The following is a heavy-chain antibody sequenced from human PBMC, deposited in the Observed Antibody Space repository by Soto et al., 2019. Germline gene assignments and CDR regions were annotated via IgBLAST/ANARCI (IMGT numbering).Heavy chain of an antibody. D-gene: IGHD6-13*01. CDR2: INHSGSS. CDR1: GGSFSGYY. J-gene: IGHJ5*02. V-gene: IGHV4-34*01. CDR3: ARGPRASSWYNWFDP. Sequence: SETLSLTCGVYGGSFSGYYWSWIRQPPGKGLEWIGEINHSGSSNYNPSLKSRVTISVGTSKNQFSLKLSSVTAADTAVYYCARGPRASSWYNWFDPWGQGTLVTVSS.